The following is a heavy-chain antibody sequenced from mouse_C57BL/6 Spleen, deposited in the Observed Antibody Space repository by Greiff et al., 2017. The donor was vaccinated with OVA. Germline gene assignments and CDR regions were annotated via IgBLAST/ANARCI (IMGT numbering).Heavy chain of an antibody. V-gene: IGHV1-52*01. CDR1: GYTFTSYC. CDR3: ASSSPYYYAMDY. CDR2: IDPSDSET. J-gene: IGHJ4*01. Sequence: FQLQKPGAELVRPGSSVKLSCKASGYTFTSYCMHWVQQRPIQGLEWLGNIDPSDSETHYNQKFKDKATLTIDKSSSTAYMQLSSLTSEDSAVYYCASSSPYYYAMDYWGQGTSVTVSS. D-gene: IGHD1-1*01.